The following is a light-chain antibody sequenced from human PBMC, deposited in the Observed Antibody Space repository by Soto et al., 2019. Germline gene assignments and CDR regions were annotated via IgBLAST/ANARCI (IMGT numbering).Light chain of an antibody. J-gene: IGKJ1*01. CDR3: QQYYNWPRT. V-gene: IGKV3-15*01. CDR1: QSVNSH. CDR2: GAT. Sequence: EIVMTQSPATLSVSPGERATLSCRASQSVNSHLAWYQQKSGQAPSLLIYGATTRATGLPARFSGSGSGKEFTLTISSLQAEDFAVYYCQQYYNWPRTFGQGTKVEIK.